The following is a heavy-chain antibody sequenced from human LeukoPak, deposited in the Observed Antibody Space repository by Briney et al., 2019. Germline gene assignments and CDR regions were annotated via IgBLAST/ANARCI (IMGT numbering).Heavy chain of an antibody. CDR2: INSDGSST. CDR1: GFTFSSYW. Sequence: GGSLRLSCAASGFTFSSYWMHWVRQAPGKGLVWVSRINSDGSSTSYADSVKGRFTISRDNAKNTLYLQMNSLRDEDTAVYYCARDLYCSGGSCYSGDWFDPWGQGTLVTVSS. J-gene: IGHJ5*02. D-gene: IGHD2-15*01. CDR3: ARDLYCSGGSCYSGDWFDP. V-gene: IGHV3-74*01.